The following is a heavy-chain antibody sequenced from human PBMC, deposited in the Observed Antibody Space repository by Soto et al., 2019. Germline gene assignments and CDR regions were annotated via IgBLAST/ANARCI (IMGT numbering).Heavy chain of an antibody. J-gene: IGHJ4*02. D-gene: IGHD4-17*01. CDR2: ISGSGVST. CDR1: GFTFSSYA. Sequence: EVQLLESGGGLVQPGGSLRLSCAASGFTFSSYAMSWVRQAPGKGLEWVSAISGSGVSTYYADSVKGRFTITRDNSTKTLYLQMNSRRAEDTAEYYCAKDLLPDTVTVNGDYWGQGPLVSVSS. V-gene: IGHV3-23*01. CDR3: AKDLLPDTVTVNGDY.